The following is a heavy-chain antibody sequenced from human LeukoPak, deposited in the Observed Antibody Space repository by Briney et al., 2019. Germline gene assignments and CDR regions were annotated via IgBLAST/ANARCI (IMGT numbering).Heavy chain of an antibody. CDR3: ARVEYSSSWYVDY. Sequence: GGSLRLSCTASGFTFGDYAMSWVRQAPGKGLEWVANIKQDGSEKYYVDSVKGRFTISRDNAKNSLYLQMNSLRAEDTAVYYCARVEYSSSWYVDYWGRGTLVTVSS. CDR1: GFTFGDYA. CDR2: IKQDGSEK. V-gene: IGHV3-7*01. D-gene: IGHD6-13*01. J-gene: IGHJ4*02.